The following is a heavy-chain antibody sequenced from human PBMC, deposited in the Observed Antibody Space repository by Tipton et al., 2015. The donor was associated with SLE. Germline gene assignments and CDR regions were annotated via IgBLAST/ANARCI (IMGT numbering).Heavy chain of an antibody. CDR1: GASINSYY. J-gene: IGHJ4*02. V-gene: IGHV4-59*01. CDR3: ARDRGSGWFDFDY. D-gene: IGHD6-19*01. Sequence: TLSLTCTVSGASINSYYWSWIRQPPGKGLEWIGYVYNSGITDYDPSLRSRVTISVDTSKNQCSLELTSVTAADTAVYYCARDRGSGWFDFDYWGQGTLVTVSS. CDR2: VYNSGIT.